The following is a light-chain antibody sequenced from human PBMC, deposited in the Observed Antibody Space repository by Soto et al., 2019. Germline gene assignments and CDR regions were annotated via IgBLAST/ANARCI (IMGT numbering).Light chain of an antibody. CDR2: EGS. CDR3: CSFATFTYV. V-gene: IGLV2-23*01. J-gene: IGLJ1*01. CDR1: SSDVGSYNL. Sequence: GASSDVGSYNLVSWYQQHPGKAPKLMIYEGSKRPSGVSNRFSASKAGNTASLTISGLQAEDEADYYCCSFATFTYVFGTGTKVTVL.